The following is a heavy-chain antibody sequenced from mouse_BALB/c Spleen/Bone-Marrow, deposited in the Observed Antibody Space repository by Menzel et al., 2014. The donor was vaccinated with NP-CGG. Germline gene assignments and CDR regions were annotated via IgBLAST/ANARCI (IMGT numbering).Heavy chain of an antibody. CDR3: TSWDY. Sequence: LQQPGSELVRPGASVKLSCKASGYTFTSYWMHWVKQRHGQGLEWIGNTYPGSGSTNYDEKFKSKGTLTVDTSSSTAYMHLSSLTSEDSAVYYCTSWDYWGQGTTLTVSS. J-gene: IGHJ2*01. CDR2: TYPGSGST. V-gene: IGHV1S22*01. CDR1: GYTFTSYW.